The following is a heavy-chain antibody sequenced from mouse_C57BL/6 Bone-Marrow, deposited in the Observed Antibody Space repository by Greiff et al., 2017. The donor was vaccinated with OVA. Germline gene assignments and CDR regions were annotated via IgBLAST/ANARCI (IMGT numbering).Heavy chain of an antibody. CDR3: ARYRDYGTSYYYAMDY. CDR2: ISYSGST. Sequence: EVMLVESGPGLAKPSQTLSLTCSVTGYSITSDYWNWIRKFPGNKLEYMGYISYSGSTYYNPSLKSRISITRDTPKNQYYLQLNSVTTEDTATYYCARYRDYGTSYYYAMDYWGQGTSVTVSS. CDR1: GYSITSDY. J-gene: IGHJ4*01. V-gene: IGHV3-8*01. D-gene: IGHD1-1*01.